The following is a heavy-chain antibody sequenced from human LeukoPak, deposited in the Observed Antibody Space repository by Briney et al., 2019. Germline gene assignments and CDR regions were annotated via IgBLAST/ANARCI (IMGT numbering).Heavy chain of an antibody. J-gene: IGHJ4*02. Sequence: SETLSLTCAVYGGSFSGYYWSWIRQPPGKGLEWIWEINHSGSTNYNPSLKSRVTISVDTSKNQFSLKLSSVTAADTAVYYCASNGDDFWSGYSDYWGQGTLVTVSS. D-gene: IGHD3-3*01. CDR2: INHSGST. CDR1: GGSFSGYY. CDR3: ASNGDDFWSGYSDY. V-gene: IGHV4-34*01.